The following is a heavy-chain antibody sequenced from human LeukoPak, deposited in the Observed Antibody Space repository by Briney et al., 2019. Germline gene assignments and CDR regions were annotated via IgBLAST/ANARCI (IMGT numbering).Heavy chain of an antibody. V-gene: IGHV4-34*01. Sequence: PSETLSLTCAVYGVSFSGHYWSWIRQPPGKGLEWIGEINHSGSTNYNPSLKSRVTISVDTSKNQFSLKLSSVTAADTAVYYCARAPYYDFWSSYPTKLRANWFDPWGQGTLVTVSS. CDR1: GVSFSGHY. CDR2: INHSGST. CDR3: ARAPYYDFWSSYPTKLRANWFDP. J-gene: IGHJ5*02. D-gene: IGHD3-3*01.